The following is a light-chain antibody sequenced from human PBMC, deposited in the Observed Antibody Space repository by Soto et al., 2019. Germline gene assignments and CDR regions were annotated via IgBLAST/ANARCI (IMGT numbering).Light chain of an antibody. CDR1: QSVSSY. J-gene: IGKJ5*01. CDR3: QQYGSSHT. CDR2: DAS. V-gene: IGKV3-20*01. Sequence: EIVLTQSPATLSLSPGERATLSCRASQSVSSYLAWYQQKPGQAPRLLIYDASTRATGIPARFSGSGSGTDFTLTISRLEPEDFAVYYCQQYGSSHTFGQGTRLEI.